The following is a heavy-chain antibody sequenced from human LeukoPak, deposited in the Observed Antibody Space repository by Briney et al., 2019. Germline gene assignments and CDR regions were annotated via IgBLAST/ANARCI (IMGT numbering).Heavy chain of an antibody. CDR2: IYPGDSET. CDR1: GYSFTSYW. D-gene: IGHD3-16*01. CDR3: SLGRLQPPGSYYYGMDV. J-gene: IGHJ6*02. V-gene: IGHV5-51*01. Sequence: GESLKISCNVSGYSFTSYWIGWVRQMPGKGREWMGIIYPGDSETRYSPSFQGQVTISADKSISTAYMQWSSLKASDTAMYYCSLGRLQPPGSYYYGMDVWGQGTTVTVSS.